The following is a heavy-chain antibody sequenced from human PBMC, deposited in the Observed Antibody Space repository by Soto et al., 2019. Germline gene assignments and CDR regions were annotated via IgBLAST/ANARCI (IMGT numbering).Heavy chain of an antibody. Sequence: GGSLRLSCAASGFTFSSYGMHWVRQAPGKGLEWVAVISYDGSNKYYADSVKGRFTISRDNSKNMLYLQMNSLRAEDTAVYYCAKAKRITMVRGVYAPVDYWGQGTLVTVSS. CDR2: ISYDGSNK. V-gene: IGHV3-30*18. J-gene: IGHJ4*02. CDR3: AKAKRITMVRGVYAPVDY. CDR1: GFTFSSYG. D-gene: IGHD3-10*01.